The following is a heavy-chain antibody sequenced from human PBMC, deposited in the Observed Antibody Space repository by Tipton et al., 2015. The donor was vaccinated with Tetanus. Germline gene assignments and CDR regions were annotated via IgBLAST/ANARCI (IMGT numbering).Heavy chain of an antibody. CDR1: FGSNFNSFI. CDR2: IRAHNGDT. J-gene: IGHJ4*02. CDR3: VREINGGNSGYDYYFDN. V-gene: IGHV1-18*01. Sequence: QLVQSGPEVKMPGDSVKVSCKASFGSNFNSFIITWARQAPGQGLEWMGWIRAHNGDTKYAQKFQGRVTLTTDTSTMTAYMEVRNLRSDDTAVYYCVREINGGNSGYDYYFDNWGQGNLVTVSA. D-gene: IGHD5-12*01.